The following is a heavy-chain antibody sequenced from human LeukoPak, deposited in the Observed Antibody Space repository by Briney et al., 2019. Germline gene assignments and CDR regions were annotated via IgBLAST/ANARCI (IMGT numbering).Heavy chain of an antibody. V-gene: IGHV3-23*01. Sequence: GGSLRLSCAASGFTFSSHAMHWVRQAPGKGLEWVSVISDSGGSTNYADSVKGRFTISRDNSKNTLFLQMNSLGAEDTAVYYCAKDWGYSSSQGYYFDYWGQGTVVTVSP. CDR1: GFTFSSHA. D-gene: IGHD6-13*01. CDR2: ISDSGGST. J-gene: IGHJ4*02. CDR3: AKDWGYSSSQGYYFDY.